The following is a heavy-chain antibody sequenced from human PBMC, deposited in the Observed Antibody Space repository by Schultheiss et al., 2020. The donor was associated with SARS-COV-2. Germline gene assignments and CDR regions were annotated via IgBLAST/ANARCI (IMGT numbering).Heavy chain of an antibody. J-gene: IGHJ4*02. CDR2: INSDGSST. V-gene: IGHV3-74*01. CDR3: AKGGGSSGWFPY. CDR1: GFTFSSYG. Sequence: GESLKISCAASGFTFSSYGMHWVRQAPGKGLVWVSRINSDGSSTSYADSVKGRFTISRDNSKNTLYLQMNSLRAEDTAVYYCAKGGGSSGWFPYWGQGTLVTVSS. D-gene: IGHD6-19*01.